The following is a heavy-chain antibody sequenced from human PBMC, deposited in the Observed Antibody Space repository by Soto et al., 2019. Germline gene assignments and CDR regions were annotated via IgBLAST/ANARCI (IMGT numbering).Heavy chain of an antibody. CDR1: GYTFTSYG. D-gene: IGHD3-10*01. Sequence: ASVKGACKASGYTFTSYGISWVRQAPGQGLEWMGWISAYNGNTNYAQKLQGRVTMTTDTSTSTAYMELRSLRSDDTAVYYCARDYYGSGSYYIARFDPWGQGTLVTVSS. CDR2: ISAYNGNT. CDR3: ARDYYGSGSYYIARFDP. V-gene: IGHV1-18*01. J-gene: IGHJ5*02.